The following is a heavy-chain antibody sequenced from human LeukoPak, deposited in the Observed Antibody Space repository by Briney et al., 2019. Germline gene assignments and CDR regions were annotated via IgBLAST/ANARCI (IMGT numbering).Heavy chain of an antibody. CDR2: INHSGST. Sequence: PSETLSLTCAVYGGSFSGYYWSWIRQPPGKGLEWIGEINHSGSTNYNPSLKSRVTISVDTSKNQFSLKLSSVTAADTAVYYCARRAPLWTATGYWGQGTLVTVSS. D-gene: IGHD1-26*01. J-gene: IGHJ4*02. CDR1: GGSFSGYY. CDR3: ARRAPLWTATGY. V-gene: IGHV4-34*01.